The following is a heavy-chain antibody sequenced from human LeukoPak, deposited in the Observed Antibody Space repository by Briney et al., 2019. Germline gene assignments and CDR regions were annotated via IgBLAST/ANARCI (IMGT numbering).Heavy chain of an antibody. CDR3: AKDQRQMAPRQLLSGDY. D-gene: IGHD3-10*01. J-gene: IGHJ4*02. CDR2: ISASGGST. V-gene: IGHV3-23*01. Sequence: GGSLRLSCAVSGVTFTNYGMTWVRQAPGKGLEWVSAISASGGSTYYADSVKGRFTISRDDSKNTLYLQMNSLRAEDTAVYYCAKDQRQMAPRQLLSGDYWGQGTLVTVSS. CDR1: GVTFTNYG.